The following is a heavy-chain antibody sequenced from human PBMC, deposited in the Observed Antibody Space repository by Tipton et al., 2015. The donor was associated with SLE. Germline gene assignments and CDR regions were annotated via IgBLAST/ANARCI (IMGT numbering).Heavy chain of an antibody. V-gene: IGHV4-34*01. CDR3: ARGSRDYGDYWFDP. J-gene: IGHJ5*02. D-gene: IGHD4-17*01. Sequence: GLVKPSETLSLTCAVYGGSFSGYYWSWIRQPPGKGLEWIGEINHSGSTDYNPSLKSRVTISVDTSKNQFSLKLSSVTAADTAVYYCARGSRDYGDYWFDPWGQGTLVTVSS. CDR2: INHSGST. CDR1: GGSFSGYY.